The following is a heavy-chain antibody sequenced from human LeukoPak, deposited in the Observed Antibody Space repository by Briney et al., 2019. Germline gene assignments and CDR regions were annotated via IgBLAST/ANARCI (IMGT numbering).Heavy chain of an antibody. CDR2: IYYSGST. J-gene: IGHJ4*02. CDR3: ARDIRLGFDY. CDR1: GGSISSYY. D-gene: IGHD3-3*02. V-gene: IGHV4-59*01. Sequence: SETLSLTCTVSGGSISSYYWSWIRQPAGKGLEWIGYIYYSGSTNYNPSLKSRVTISVDTSKNQFSLKLSSVTAADTAVYYCARDIRLGFDYWGQGTLVTVSS.